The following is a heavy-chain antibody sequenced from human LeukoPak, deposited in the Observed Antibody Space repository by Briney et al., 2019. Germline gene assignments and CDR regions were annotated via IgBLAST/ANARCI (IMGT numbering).Heavy chain of an antibody. Sequence: GSLRLSCAASGFTFSSYAMSWVRQAPGKGLEWIGEIFHSGNTNYNPPLKSRVTISVDKSKNQFSLKLSSVTAADTAVYYCAREWAGTDYWGQGTLVTVSS. CDR1: GFTFSSYAM. J-gene: IGHJ4*02. V-gene: IGHV4-4*02. CDR2: IFHSGNT. CDR3: AREWAGTDY. D-gene: IGHD1-1*01.